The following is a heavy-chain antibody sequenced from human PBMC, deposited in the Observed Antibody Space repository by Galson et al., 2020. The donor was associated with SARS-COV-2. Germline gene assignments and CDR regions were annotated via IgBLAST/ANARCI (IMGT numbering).Heavy chain of an antibody. J-gene: IGHJ6*02. Sequence: GGSLRLSCAASGFVYSGYGMHWVRQAPGKGLEWVAIISHDGTNKYYADSVKGRFTISRDNSKNTLYLQMDSLSAEDTAVYYCAKDGPPPSVSIYGPYYGMDVWGQGTTVTVSS. CDR1: GFVYSGYG. CDR2: ISHDGTNK. V-gene: IGHV3-30*18. D-gene: IGHD3-3*02. CDR3: AKDGPPPSVSIYGPYYGMDV.